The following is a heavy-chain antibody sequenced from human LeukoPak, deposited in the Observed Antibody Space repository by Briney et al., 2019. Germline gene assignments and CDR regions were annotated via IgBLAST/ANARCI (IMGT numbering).Heavy chain of an antibody. J-gene: IGHJ5*02. CDR1: GYTFTSYD. D-gene: IGHD3-9*01. CDR2: MNPNSGNT. CDR3: ARGPKGAILTGYSFDP. Sequence: ASVKVSCKAAGYTFTSYDINWVREATGQGLEWMGWMNPNSGNTGYAQKFQGRVTMTRNTSISTAYMELSSLRSEDTAVYYCARGPKGAILTGYSFDPWGQGTLVTVSS. V-gene: IGHV1-8*01.